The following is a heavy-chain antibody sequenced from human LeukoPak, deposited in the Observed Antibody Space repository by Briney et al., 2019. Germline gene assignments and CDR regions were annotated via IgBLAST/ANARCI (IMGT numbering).Heavy chain of an antibody. V-gene: IGHV3-23*01. CDR1: GFTFSSYA. J-gene: IGHJ4*02. Sequence: QPGGSLRLSCAASGFTFSSYAMSWVRQAPGKGLEWVSATSGSGGSTYYADSVKGRFTISRDNAKNSLYLQMNSLRAEDTAVYYCARDTDYDILKDWGQGTLVTVSS. CDR2: TSGSGGST. D-gene: IGHD3-22*01. CDR3: ARDTDYDILKD.